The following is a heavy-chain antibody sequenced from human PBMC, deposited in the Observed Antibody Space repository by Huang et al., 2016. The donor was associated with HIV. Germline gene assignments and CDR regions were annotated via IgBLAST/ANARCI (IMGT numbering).Heavy chain of an antibody. CDR3: ARDRFGWIQPTEPFYI. CDR2: ISSSSRTM. D-gene: IGHD5-18*01. Sequence: EEQLVASGGGLVKPGGSLRVSCAVSGFSLSRYSLHWVGQARVKGLEWVSYISSSSRTMHYADSVKGRFTISRDNAKNLLYLQMHSLRAEDTAIYYGARDRFGWIQPTEPFYIWGQGTLVSVSS. J-gene: IGHJ3*02. CDR1: GFSLSRYS. V-gene: IGHV3-48*01.